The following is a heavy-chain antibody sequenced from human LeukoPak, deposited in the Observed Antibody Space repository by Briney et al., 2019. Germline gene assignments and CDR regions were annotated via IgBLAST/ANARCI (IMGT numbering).Heavy chain of an antibody. CDR1: GFTVSSNY. Sequence: GGSLRLSCAASGFTVSSNYMSWVRQAPGKGLEWVSVIYSGGSTYYADSVKGRFTISRDNSKNTLHLQMNSLRAEDTAVYYCARDGERGYFDYWGQGTLVTVSS. CDR3: ARDGERGYFDY. V-gene: IGHV3-53*01. J-gene: IGHJ4*02. D-gene: IGHD1-26*01. CDR2: IYSGGST.